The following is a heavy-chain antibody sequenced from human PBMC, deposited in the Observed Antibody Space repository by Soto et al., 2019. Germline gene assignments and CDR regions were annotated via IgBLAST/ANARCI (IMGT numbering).Heavy chain of an antibody. CDR1: GGTFSSYT. CDR3: APSPQYYYDSSGYSRFPY. CDR2: IIPILGIA. D-gene: IGHD3-22*01. V-gene: IGHV1-69*02. J-gene: IGHJ4*02. Sequence: GASVKVSCKASGGTFSSYTISWVRQAPGQGLEWMGRIIPILGIANYAQKFQGRVTITADKSTSTAYMELSSLRSEDTAVYYCAPSPQYYYDSSGYSRFPYWGQGTLVTVSS.